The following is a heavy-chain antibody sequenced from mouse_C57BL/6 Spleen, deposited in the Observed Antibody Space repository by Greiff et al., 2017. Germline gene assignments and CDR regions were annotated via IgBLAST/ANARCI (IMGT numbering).Heavy chain of an antibody. Sequence: QVQLQQPGAELVRPGTSVKLSCKASGYTFTSYWMHWVKQRPGQGLEWIGVIDPSDSYTNYNQKFKGKATLTVDTSSSTAYMQLSSLTSEDSAVYYCARNGNCNYPFAYWGQGTLVTVSA. CDR2: IDPSDSYT. CDR3: ARNGNCNYPFAY. J-gene: IGHJ3*01. D-gene: IGHD2-1*01. V-gene: IGHV1-59*01. CDR1: GYTFTSYW.